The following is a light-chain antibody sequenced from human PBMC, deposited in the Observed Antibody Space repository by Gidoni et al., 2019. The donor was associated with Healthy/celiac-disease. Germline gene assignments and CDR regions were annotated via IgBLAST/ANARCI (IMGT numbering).Light chain of an antibody. J-gene: IGKJ5*01. CDR2: DAS. CDR1: QSVSSY. Sequence: EIVLTQSPATLSLSPGDRATLSCRASQSVSSYLAWYQQKPGQAPRLLIYDASNRSTGIPARFSGSGSWTDFTLTISSLEPEDFAVYYCQQRSNWPPFGQGTRLEIK. CDR3: QQRSNWPP. V-gene: IGKV3-11*01.